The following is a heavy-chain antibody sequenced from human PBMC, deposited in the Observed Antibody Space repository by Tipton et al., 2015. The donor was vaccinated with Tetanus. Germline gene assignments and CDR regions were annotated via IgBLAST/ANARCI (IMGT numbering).Heavy chain of an antibody. CDR1: GFTFSNYG. D-gene: IGHD4-11*01. J-gene: IGHJ6*03. V-gene: IGHV3-74*01. CDR3: TRVRGAPTVTQWDYYSMNV. CDR2: INSDGSST. Sequence: SLRLSCSASGFTFSNYGMHWVRQAPGKGLIWVSRINSDGSSTSYADSVKGRFTISRDNAKNTLYLQMSSLRAEDTAVYYCTRVRGAPTVTQWDYYSMNVWGNGTPVTVSS.